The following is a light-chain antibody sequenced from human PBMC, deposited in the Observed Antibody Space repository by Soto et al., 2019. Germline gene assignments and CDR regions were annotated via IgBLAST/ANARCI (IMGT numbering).Light chain of an antibody. J-gene: IGKJ4*01. CDR1: QDIGSG. Sequence: AIRMTQSPSSLSASTGDTVTITCRASQDIGSGLAWYQQKPGTAPKVLISGASSLHGGVPSRFSGSGSRTDFTLTITHLQSEDFATYYCQQYSVWPLTFGGGTKVEIK. CDR3: QQYSVWPLT. V-gene: IGKV1-8*01. CDR2: GAS.